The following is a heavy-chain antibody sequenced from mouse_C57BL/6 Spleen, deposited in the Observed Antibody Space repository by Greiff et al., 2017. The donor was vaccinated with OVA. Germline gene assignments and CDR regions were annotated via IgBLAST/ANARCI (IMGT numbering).Heavy chain of an antibody. J-gene: IGHJ2*01. Sequence: QVQLQQPGTELVKPGASVKLSCKASGYTFTSYWMHWVKQRPGQGLEWIGNINPSNGGTNYNEKFKSKATLTVDKSSSTAYMQLSSLTSEDSAVYYCARCRAYYGTYEDFDYWGQGTTLTVSS. D-gene: IGHD2-10*01. CDR2: INPSNGGT. CDR3: ARCRAYYGTYEDFDY. CDR1: GYTFTSYW. V-gene: IGHV1-53*01.